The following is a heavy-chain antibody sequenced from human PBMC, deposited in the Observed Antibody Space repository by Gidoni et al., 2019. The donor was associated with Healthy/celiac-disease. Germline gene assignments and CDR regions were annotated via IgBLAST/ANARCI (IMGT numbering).Heavy chain of an antibody. V-gene: IGHV3-23*01. CDR2: ISGSGGST. D-gene: IGHD6-19*01. CDR1: AFTFSIYA. Sequence: EVQLLESGGGLVQPGGSLRLPCAASAFTFSIYAMSWVRQAPGKGLEWFSAISGSGGSTYYADSVKGRFTISRDNSNNTLYLQMNSLRAEDTAVYYCAKDLFIAVAGIGYFDLWGRGTLVTVSS. CDR3: AKDLFIAVAGIGYFDL. J-gene: IGHJ2*01.